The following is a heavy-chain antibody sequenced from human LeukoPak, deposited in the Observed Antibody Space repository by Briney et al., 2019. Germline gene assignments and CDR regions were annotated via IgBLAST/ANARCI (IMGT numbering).Heavy chain of an antibody. CDR2: ISSNGYYI. CDR1: GFTFSTYT. Sequence: PGGSLRLSCAASGFTFSTYTINCVRQAPGKGLEWDSSISSNGYYIYYAGSMRGRFTISRGNAKNSPYLQMNSLRAEDTALTYRAREVLRTERSDTDAFDIWGQGRMVTVSS. CDR3: AREVLRTERSDTDAFDI. J-gene: IGHJ3*02. V-gene: IGHV3-21*01. D-gene: IGHD3-3*01.